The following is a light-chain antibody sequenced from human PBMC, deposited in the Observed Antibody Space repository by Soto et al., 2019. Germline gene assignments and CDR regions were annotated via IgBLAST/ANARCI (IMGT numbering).Light chain of an antibody. J-gene: IGLJ2*01. CDR1: SSDVGGYNY. CDR3: SSYAGSNHVI. Sequence: QSALTQPPSASGSPGQSVTISCTGTSSDVGGYNYVFWYQQHPGKAPKLMIYEVSQRPSGVPDRFSGSKSGNTASLTVSGLQAADEADYYCSSYAGSNHVIFGGGTKLTVL. V-gene: IGLV2-8*01. CDR2: EVS.